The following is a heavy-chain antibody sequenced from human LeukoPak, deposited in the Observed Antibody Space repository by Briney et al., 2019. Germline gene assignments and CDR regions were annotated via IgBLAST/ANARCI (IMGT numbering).Heavy chain of an antibody. CDR2: IYTSGST. D-gene: IGHD6-6*01. CDR1: GASITSFH. CDR3: ARKDGDY. V-gene: IGHV4-4*07. J-gene: IGHJ4*02. Sequence: PSGTLSLTCAVSGASITSFHWNWFRQPAGRGLAGIGLIYTSGSTLYNPSLQSRVPMSVVVTKNQLSLKLSYVTAADAATYYCARKDGDYWGQGTLVTVSS.